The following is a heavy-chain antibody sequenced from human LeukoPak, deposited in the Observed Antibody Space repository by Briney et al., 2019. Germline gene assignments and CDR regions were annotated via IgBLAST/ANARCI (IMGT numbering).Heavy chain of an antibody. CDR1: GFTFSSYA. CDR2: ISGSGGST. D-gene: IGHD6-6*01. J-gene: IGHJ6*02. CDR3: AKDGEYSSSSKTDYYYYYGMDA. V-gene: IGHV3-23*01. Sequence: GGSLRLSCAASGFTFSSYAMSWVRQAPGKGLEWVSAISGSGGSTYYADSVKGRFTISRDNSKNTLYLQMNSLRAEDTAVYYCAKDGEYSSSSKTDYYYYYGMDAWGQGTTVTVSS.